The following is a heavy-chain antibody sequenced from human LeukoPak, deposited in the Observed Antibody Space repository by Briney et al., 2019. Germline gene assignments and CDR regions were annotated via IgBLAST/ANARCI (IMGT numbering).Heavy chain of an antibody. CDR3: ARTNPVYGDYDY. J-gene: IGHJ4*02. Sequence: GGSLRLSCAVSGFSVNDKYMSWVRQAPGKGLQWVSVMFPDGRTYYADSVKGRFTISRDLARNTLLLQMHSLRADDTAVHYCARTNPVYGDYDYWGQGTLVTVSS. D-gene: IGHD4-17*01. CDR1: GFSVNDKY. CDR2: MFPDGRT. V-gene: IGHV3-53*01.